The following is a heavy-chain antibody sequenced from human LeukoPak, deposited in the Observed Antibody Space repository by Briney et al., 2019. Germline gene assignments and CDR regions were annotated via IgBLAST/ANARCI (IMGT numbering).Heavy chain of an antibody. V-gene: IGHV3-30-3*01. CDR3: ARDDNGYNWNGHDAFDI. Sequence: GGSLRLSCAASGFTFSSYAMHWFRQAPGKGLEWVAVISYDGSNKYYADSVKGRFTISRDNSKNTLYLQMNSLRAEDTAVYYCARDDNGYNWNGHDAFDIWGQGTMVTVSS. J-gene: IGHJ3*02. CDR2: ISYDGSNK. D-gene: IGHD1-20*01. CDR1: GFTFSSYA.